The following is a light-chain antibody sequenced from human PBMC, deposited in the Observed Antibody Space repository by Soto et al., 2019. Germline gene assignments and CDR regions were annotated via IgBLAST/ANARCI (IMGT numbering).Light chain of an antibody. V-gene: IGKV2-30*01. J-gene: IGKJ1*01. CDR2: KVS. CDR1: QGLVYSDGYTY. CDR3: MQGTHWQWT. Sequence: DVVMTQSPLSLPVTLGKPASIACSSSQGLVYSDGYTYLNWFQQRPGQSPRRLIYKVSNRDSGVPDRFSGSGSGTDFTLKISRLEAEDVAVYYCMQGTHWQWTFGQGTKLDIK.